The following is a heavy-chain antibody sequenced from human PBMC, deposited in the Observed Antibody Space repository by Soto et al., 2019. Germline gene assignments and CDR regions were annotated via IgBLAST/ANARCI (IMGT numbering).Heavy chain of an antibody. Sequence: EVQLVESGGGLVQPGGSLRLSCAASGFTFSTYWMHWVRQAPGKGLVWVSRINTAGTTTSNADSVKGRVTISGDNSKNSLYLQINSLRAEGSAVYYCATEGGYCSGTSCWKYFQHWGQGTLVTVSS. D-gene: IGHD2-2*01. V-gene: IGHV3-74*01. CDR3: ATEGGYCSGTSCWKYFQH. CDR2: INTAGTTT. CDR1: GFTFSTYW. J-gene: IGHJ1*01.